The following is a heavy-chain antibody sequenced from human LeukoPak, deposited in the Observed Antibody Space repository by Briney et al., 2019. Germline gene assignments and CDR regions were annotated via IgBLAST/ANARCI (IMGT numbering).Heavy chain of an antibody. CDR3: ARQPFWSSPLPDY. CDR2: IYYTGST. Sequence: PSETLSLTCTVSGGSISSSSYYWGWIRQPPGKGLEWIGSIYYTGSTYYNPSLKSRVTISVDTSKNQFSLKLTSVTAADTAVYYCARQPFWSSPLPDYWGQGTLVTVSS. J-gene: IGHJ4*02. D-gene: IGHD3-3*01. CDR1: GGSISSSSYY. V-gene: IGHV4-39*01.